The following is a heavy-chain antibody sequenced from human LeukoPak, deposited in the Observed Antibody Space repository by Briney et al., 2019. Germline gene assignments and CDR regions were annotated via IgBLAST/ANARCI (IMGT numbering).Heavy chain of an antibody. V-gene: IGHV3-53*01. D-gene: IGHD4/OR15-4a*01. CDR1: AFTVSRNS. CDR2: IYSGST. J-gene: IGHJ3*02. Sequence: PGGSLRLSCTVSAFTVSRNSMSWVRQAPGKGLEWVSFIYSGSTHYSDSVKGRFTISIDNSKNTLYLQMNSLRAEDTAVYYCARDFLGANRESAFDIWGQGTMVTVSS. CDR3: ARDFLGANRESAFDI.